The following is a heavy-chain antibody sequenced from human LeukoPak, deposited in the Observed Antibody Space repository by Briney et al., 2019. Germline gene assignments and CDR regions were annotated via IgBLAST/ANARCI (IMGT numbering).Heavy chain of an antibody. J-gene: IGHJ4*02. V-gene: IGHV3-23*01. CDR2: ISGSGGST. Sequence: GGSLRLSCAASGFTFSSYGMSWVRQAPGKGLEWVSAISGSGGSTYYADSVKGRFTISRDNSKNTLYLQMNSLRAEDTAVYYCARTRMDYGDLDYWGQGTLVTVSS. D-gene: IGHD4-17*01. CDR3: ARTRMDYGDLDY. CDR1: GFTFSSYG.